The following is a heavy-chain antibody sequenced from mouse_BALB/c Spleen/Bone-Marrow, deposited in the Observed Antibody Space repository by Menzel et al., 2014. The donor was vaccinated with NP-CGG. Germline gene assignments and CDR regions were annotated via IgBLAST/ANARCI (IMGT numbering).Heavy chain of an antibody. J-gene: IGHJ3*01. V-gene: IGHV4-1*02. CDR2: INPDSSTI. D-gene: IGHD2-3*01. Sequence: EVKLLESGGGLVQPGGSLKLSCAASGFDFSGFWMGWVRQAPGKGLEWIGEINPDSSTINYTPSLKDRFIISRDNAKNTLYLQMSKVRSEGTALYYCARLGYYGGFAYWGQGTLVTVSA. CDR3: ARLGYYGGFAY. CDR1: GFDFSGFW.